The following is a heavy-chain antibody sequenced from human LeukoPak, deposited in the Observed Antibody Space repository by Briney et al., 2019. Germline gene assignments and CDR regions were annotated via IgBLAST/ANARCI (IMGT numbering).Heavy chain of an antibody. CDR2: IYTSGST. Sequence: SSETLSLTCTVSGDSISSYYWSWIRQPAGKGLEWIGRIYTSGSTNYNPSLKSRVTMSVDTSKNQFSLKLSSVTAADTAVYYCARAAEYSSSFNWFDPWGQGTLVTVSS. J-gene: IGHJ5*02. CDR1: GDSISSYY. D-gene: IGHD6-13*01. CDR3: ARAAEYSSSFNWFDP. V-gene: IGHV4-4*07.